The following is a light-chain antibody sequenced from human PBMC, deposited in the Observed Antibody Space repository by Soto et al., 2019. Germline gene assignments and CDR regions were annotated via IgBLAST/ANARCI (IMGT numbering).Light chain of an antibody. CDR1: QGISSY. CDR3: QQYYSYPFT. Sequence: RGDRVTITCRASQGISSYLAWYQQEPGKAPKLLIYAASTLQSGVPSRFSGSGSGTDFTLTISCFQSEYIATYDCQQYYSYPFTFALGILLVI. J-gene: IGKJ5*01. V-gene: IGKV1-8*01. CDR2: AAS.